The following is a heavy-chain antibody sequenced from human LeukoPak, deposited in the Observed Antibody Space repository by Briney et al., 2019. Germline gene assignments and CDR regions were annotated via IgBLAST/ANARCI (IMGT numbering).Heavy chain of an antibody. CDR3: ARDPTTVTKGFDI. Sequence: SETLSLTCTVSDDSFSSRYWTWIRQPPGKGLVWIGYISYSGSTNYNPSLKSRVTISVDTSKKQFSLRLTSVTAADTAVYYCARDPTTVTKGFDIWGQGTLVTVSS. V-gene: IGHV4-59*11. J-gene: IGHJ3*02. D-gene: IGHD4-17*01. CDR2: ISYSGST. CDR1: DDSFSSRY.